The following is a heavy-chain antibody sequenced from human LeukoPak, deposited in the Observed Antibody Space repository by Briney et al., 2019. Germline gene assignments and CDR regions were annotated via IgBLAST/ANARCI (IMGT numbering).Heavy chain of an antibody. CDR2: IYYSGNT. CDR3: ARGYSYGEFDY. J-gene: IGHJ4*02. V-gene: IGHV4-59*01. CDR1: HGSISSYY. Sequence: SETLSLTCAVSHGSISSYYWSWIRQPPGKGLEWIGYIYYSGNTNYNPSLKSRVTISVDTSKNHFSLKLSSVTAADTAVYYCARGYSYGEFDYWGQGTLVTVSS. D-gene: IGHD5-18*01.